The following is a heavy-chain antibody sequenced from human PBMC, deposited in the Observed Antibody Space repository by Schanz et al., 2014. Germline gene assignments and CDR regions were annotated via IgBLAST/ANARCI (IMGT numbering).Heavy chain of an antibody. Sequence: EVHLLESGGGLVQPGGSLRLSCAASGFSFGTYAMSWVRQAPGKGLLWVSSISGTGGDDTYYADSVKGRFTISRDNSKNTLFLQMNSLRVEDSAIYYCAKDISDPRGKDDDWGQGTLVTVSS. D-gene: IGHD6-13*01. CDR1: GFSFGTYA. CDR2: ISGTGGDDT. J-gene: IGHJ4*02. CDR3: AKDISDPRGKDDD. V-gene: IGHV3-23*01.